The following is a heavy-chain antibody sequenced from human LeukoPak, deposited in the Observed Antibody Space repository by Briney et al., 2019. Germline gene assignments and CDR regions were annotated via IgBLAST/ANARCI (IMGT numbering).Heavy chain of an antibody. CDR2: ISSNGGNI. Sequence: GGSLRHSCAASGFTFSSYAMHLVRQAPGKGLEYVSVISSNGGNIYYANSVKGRFTISRDNSKNTLYLQMGSLRPEDMAVYYCARVRVGATAKGHYFDYWGQGTLVTVSS. D-gene: IGHD1-26*01. V-gene: IGHV3-64*01. CDR3: ARVRVGATAKGHYFDY. CDR1: GFTFSSYA. J-gene: IGHJ4*02.